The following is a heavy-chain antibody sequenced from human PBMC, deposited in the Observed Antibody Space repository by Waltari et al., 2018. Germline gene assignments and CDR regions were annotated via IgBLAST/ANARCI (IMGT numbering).Heavy chain of an antibody. CDR2: IYPSGST. Sequence: QVQLQESGPGLVKPSETLSLTCAVSGYSISSGYYWGWIRQPPGQGLEWIGSIYPSGSTYNNPSRKRRVTISVDTSKNQFSLKLSSVTAADTAVYYCARQGMGGAFDIWGQGTMVTVSS. D-gene: IGHD1-26*01. V-gene: IGHV4-38-2*01. J-gene: IGHJ3*02. CDR3: ARQGMGGAFDI. CDR1: GYSISSGYY.